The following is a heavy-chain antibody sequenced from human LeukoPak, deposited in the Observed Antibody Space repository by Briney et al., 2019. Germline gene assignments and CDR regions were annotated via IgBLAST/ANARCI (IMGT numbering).Heavy chain of an antibody. CDR3: ARESVDWFGKTNWFDP. CDR1: GGSISSSVYY. Sequence: SETLSLTCTVSGGSISSSVYYWGWIRQPPGKGLGWIGSVYYSGSTSGTTNYNPSLKSRVTISVDTSKNQFSLKLSSVTAADTAVYYCARESVDWFGKTNWFDPWGQGTLVTVSS. J-gene: IGHJ5*02. CDR2: VYYSGST. D-gene: IGHD3-10*01. V-gene: IGHV4-39*07.